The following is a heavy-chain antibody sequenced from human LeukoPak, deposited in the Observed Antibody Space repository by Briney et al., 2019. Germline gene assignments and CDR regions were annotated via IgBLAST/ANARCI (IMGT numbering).Heavy chain of an antibody. CDR3: AKVYHFFWSEFLDF. D-gene: IGHD3-3*01. J-gene: IGHJ4*02. Sequence: PGGSLRLSCAASGFTFSSYAMSWVRQAPGKGLEWVSAISGSGGSTYYADSVKGRFTISRDNSKNTLYLQMNSLRAEDTAVYYCAKVYHFFWSEFLDFWGQGPLVTVSS. CDR2: ISGSGGST. V-gene: IGHV3-23*01. CDR1: GFTFSSYA.